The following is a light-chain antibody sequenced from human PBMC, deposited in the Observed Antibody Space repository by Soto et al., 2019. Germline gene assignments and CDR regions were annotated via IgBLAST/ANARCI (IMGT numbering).Light chain of an antibody. CDR2: DNH. V-gene: IGLV1-51*01. J-gene: IGLJ2*01. Sequence: QSVLTQPPSVSAAPGQKVTISCSGTNSNIGANYVAWYQQVPGTAPKLLICDNHKRPSGIPDRFSGSKSGTSATLAITGLQTEDEALYFCGTWDLGLSGVVFGGGTKVTVL. CDR1: NSNIGANY. CDR3: GTWDLGLSGVV.